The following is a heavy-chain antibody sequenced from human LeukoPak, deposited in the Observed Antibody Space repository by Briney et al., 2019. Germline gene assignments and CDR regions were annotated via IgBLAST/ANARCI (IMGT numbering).Heavy chain of an antibody. Sequence: SETLSLTCAVSGGSISSGGYSWSWIRQPPGKGLEWIGYIYHSGSTYYNPSLKSRVTISVDRSKNQFSLKLSSVTAADTAVYYCARVGYSGYRRDWFDPWGQGTLVTVSS. J-gene: IGHJ5*02. V-gene: IGHV4-30-2*01. CDR1: GGSISSGGYS. CDR2: IYHSGST. CDR3: ARVGYSGYRRDWFDP. D-gene: IGHD5-12*01.